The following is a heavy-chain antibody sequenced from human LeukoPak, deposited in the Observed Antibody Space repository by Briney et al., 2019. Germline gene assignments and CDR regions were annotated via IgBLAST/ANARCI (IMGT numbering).Heavy chain of an antibody. Sequence: GGSLRLSCAASGFTFSSYSMIWVRQPPGKGLEWVSSIFPSGGEIHYADSVKGRFTISRDNSKSTLSLQMNSLRAEDTAIYYCATYRQVQVPFECWGQGTLVTVSS. CDR1: GFTFSSYS. D-gene: IGHD5-18*01. CDR2: IFPSGGEI. J-gene: IGHJ4*02. CDR3: ATYRQVQVPFEC. V-gene: IGHV3-23*01.